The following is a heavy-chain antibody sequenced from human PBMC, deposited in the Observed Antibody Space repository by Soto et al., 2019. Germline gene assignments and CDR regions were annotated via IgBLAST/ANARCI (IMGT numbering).Heavy chain of an antibody. CDR3: ATSQKGYNWNYFDH. CDR2: LYYGGST. CDR1: GGSINSDDSF. V-gene: IGHV4-39*01. D-gene: IGHD1-20*01. Sequence: PSETLSLTCSVSGGSINSDDSFWGWVRQSPGKGLEWIGSLYYGGSTFYNPSLKSRVTISLDTSKNQFSLRLTSVTAADTAVYYCATSQKGYNWNYFDHWGQGALVTVSS. J-gene: IGHJ4*02.